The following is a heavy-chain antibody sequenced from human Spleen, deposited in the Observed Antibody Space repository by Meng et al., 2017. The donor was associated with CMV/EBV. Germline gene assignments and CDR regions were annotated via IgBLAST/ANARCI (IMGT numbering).Heavy chain of an antibody. D-gene: IGHD1-26*01. CDR2: ISAYNGNT. J-gene: IGHJ4*02. Sequence: SCKASGYTFTSYAMHWVRQAPGQGLEWMGWISAYNGNTNYAQKLQGRVTMTTDTSTSTAYMELRSLRSDDTAVYYCARDSGVGTIDYWGQGTLVTVSS. V-gene: IGHV1-18*01. CDR1: GYTFTSYA. CDR3: ARDSGVGTIDY.